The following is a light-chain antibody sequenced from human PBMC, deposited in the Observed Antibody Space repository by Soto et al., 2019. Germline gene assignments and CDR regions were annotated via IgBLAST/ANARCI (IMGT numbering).Light chain of an antibody. Sequence: QSVLTQPPSASGTPGQRVTISCSGSSSNIGSNTVIWYQQLPGTAPNLLIFGNNQRPSGVPDRFSGSKSGTSASLAISGLQSEDEADYYCATWDDSMYGYVCGTGTKVTVL. J-gene: IGLJ1*01. CDR2: GNN. V-gene: IGLV1-44*01. CDR3: ATWDDSMYGYV. CDR1: SSNIGSNT.